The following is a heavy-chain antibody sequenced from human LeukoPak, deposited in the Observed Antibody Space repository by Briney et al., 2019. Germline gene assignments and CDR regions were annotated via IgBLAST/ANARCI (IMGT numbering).Heavy chain of an antibody. CDR3: ATLHYGDFDY. D-gene: IGHD4-17*01. V-gene: IGHV3-74*01. Sequence: GGSLRLSCAASGFTFSSYWIHWVRQAPGQGLVWVSRINPEATTISYADSVKGRFTISRDNAKNTLYLQMNSLRAEDTAAYYCATLHYGDFDYWGQGTLLTVSS. CDR1: GFTFSSYW. J-gene: IGHJ4*02. CDR2: INPEATTI.